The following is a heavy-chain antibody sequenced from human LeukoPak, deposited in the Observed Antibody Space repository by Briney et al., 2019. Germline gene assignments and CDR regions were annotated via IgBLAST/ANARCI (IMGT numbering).Heavy chain of an antibody. V-gene: IGHV7-4-1*02. J-gene: IGHJ6*03. CDR2: INTNTGNP. Sequence: ASVKVSCKASGYTFTAYAMIWVRQAPGQGLEWMGWINTNTGNPTYAQGLTGRFVFSLDTSVSTAYLQISSLKAEDTAVYYCARVRVTTWSYYYYMDVWGKGTTVTVSS. CDR1: GYTFTAYA. CDR3: ARVRVTTWSYYYYMDV. D-gene: IGHD4-17*01.